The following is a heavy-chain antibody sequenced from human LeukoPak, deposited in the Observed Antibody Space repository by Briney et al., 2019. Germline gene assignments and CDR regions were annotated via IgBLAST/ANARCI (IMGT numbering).Heavy chain of an antibody. J-gene: IGHJ4*02. Sequence: PGGSLRLSCAASGFTFSTYSMSWIRQAPGGGLEWVAVIWYDGSNTYYADSVKGRFTISRDNSKNSLYLQMTSLRAEDTAVYYYARDWDHDYGAESPQGVCWGQGTLVTVSS. CDR3: ARDWDHDYGAESPQGVC. V-gene: IGHV3-33*08. D-gene: IGHD4-17*01. CDR1: GFTFSTYS. CDR2: IWYDGSNT.